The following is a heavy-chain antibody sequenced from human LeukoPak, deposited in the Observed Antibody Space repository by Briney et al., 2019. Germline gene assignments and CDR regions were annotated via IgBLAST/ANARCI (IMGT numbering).Heavy chain of an antibody. CDR2: INPNSGVT. CDR3: AREGAAAGTHLDY. Sequence: ASVKVSCKASGYTFTGYYMHWVRQAPGQGLEWMGWINPNSGVTNYAQKFQGRVTMTRDTSISTAYMELSRLRSDDTAVYYCAREGAAAGTHLDYWGQGTLVTVSS. CDR1: GYTFTGYY. J-gene: IGHJ4*02. D-gene: IGHD6-13*01. V-gene: IGHV1-2*02.